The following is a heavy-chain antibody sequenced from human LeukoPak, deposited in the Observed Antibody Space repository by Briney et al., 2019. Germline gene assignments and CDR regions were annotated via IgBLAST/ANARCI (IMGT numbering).Heavy chain of an antibody. CDR1: GFTFSSYS. Sequence: PGGSLRLSCAASGFTFSSYSMNWVRQAPGKGLEWVSSISSSSSYIYYADSVKGRFTISRDNAKNSLYLQMNSLRAEDTAVYYCARSLRELGIFTPYYFDYWGQGTLVTVSS. CDR3: ARSLRELGIFTPYYFDY. CDR2: ISSSSSYI. D-gene: IGHD7-27*01. J-gene: IGHJ4*02. V-gene: IGHV3-21*01.